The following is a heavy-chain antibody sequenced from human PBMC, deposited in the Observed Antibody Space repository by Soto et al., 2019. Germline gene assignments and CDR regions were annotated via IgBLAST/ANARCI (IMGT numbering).Heavy chain of an antibody. CDR1: GYTFSSYY. D-gene: IGHD4-4*01. V-gene: IGHV1-46*01. CDR2: INPSGGGT. CDR3: ARYDYNGYYFDY. J-gene: IGHJ4*02. Sequence: VQLVQSGAEVKKPGASVKVSCKASGYTFSSYYMHWVRQAPGQGYEWMGIINPSGGGTTYAQKFQGRVTMTRDTSTSTVYMELSSLRSEDTAVYYCARYDYNGYYFDYWGQGTLVTVSS.